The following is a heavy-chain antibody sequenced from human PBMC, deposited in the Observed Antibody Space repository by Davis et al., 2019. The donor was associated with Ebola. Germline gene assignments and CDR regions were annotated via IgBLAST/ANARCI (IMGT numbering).Heavy chain of an antibody. CDR2: IKQDASEK. CDR3: VREGKQWLVSL. CDR1: GFTFSGSA. V-gene: IGHV3-7*01. J-gene: IGHJ4*02. Sequence: GGSLRLSCAASGFTFSGSAMHWVRQAPGKGLEWVANIKQDASEKYYVDSVKGRYIISRDNAKTSVFLQMNSLRAEDTGIYYCVREGKQWLVSLWGQGTLVTVSS. D-gene: IGHD6-19*01.